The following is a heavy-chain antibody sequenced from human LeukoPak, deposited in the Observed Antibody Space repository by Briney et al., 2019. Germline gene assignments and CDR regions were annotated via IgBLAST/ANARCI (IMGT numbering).Heavy chain of an antibody. CDR2: ITPNSGGT. V-gene: IGHV1-2*02. CDR1: GYTFTGYY. Sequence: AAVKVSCKASGYTFTGYYMHWVRQAPAQGLELMGGITPNSGGTNYAQKFQGRVTMTRDTSISTAYMDLSRLRSDDTAVYYCARALRPNYSSSWSEPGYWGQRTLVTVSS. CDR3: ARALRPNYSSSWSEPGY. D-gene: IGHD6-13*01. J-gene: IGHJ4*02.